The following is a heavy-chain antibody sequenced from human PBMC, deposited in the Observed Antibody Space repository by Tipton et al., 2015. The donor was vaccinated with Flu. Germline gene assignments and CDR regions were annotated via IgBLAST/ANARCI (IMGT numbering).Heavy chain of an antibody. D-gene: IGHD2-15*01. Sequence: TLSLTCAVYGGSFSGYYWSWIRQPPGKGLEWVGEINHSGSTNYNPSLKSRVTISVDTSKNQFSLKLTSVTAADTAVYYCAKHCSGGSCSHAFDIWSQGTMVTVSS. J-gene: IGHJ3*02. CDR3: AKHCSGGSCSHAFDI. CDR1: GGSFSGYY. CDR2: INHSGST. V-gene: IGHV4-34*01.